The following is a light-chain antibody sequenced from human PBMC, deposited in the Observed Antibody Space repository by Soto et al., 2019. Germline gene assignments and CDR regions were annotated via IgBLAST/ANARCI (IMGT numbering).Light chain of an antibody. CDR1: QDIKTY. Sequence: IQLTQSPSSLSASVGDRVSITCRASQDIKTYLAWYQQKQGKAPKLLISGTCSLQSGVPSRFNGSGSGTDFHLTISRLQPEDFATYYCQHLYNYPPFTFGPGTKVDLE. CDR3: QHLYNYPPFT. V-gene: IGKV1-9*01. CDR2: GTC. J-gene: IGKJ3*01.